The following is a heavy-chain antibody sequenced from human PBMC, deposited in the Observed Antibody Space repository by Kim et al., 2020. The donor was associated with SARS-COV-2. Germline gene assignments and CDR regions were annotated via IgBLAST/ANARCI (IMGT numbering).Heavy chain of an antibody. D-gene: IGHD1-7*01. CDR1: GGSISSYY. V-gene: IGHV4-4*07. CDR2: IYTSGST. CDR3: ARDHGNYVFLYYGMDV. Sequence: SETLSLTCTVSGGSISSYYWSWIRQPAGKGLEWIGRIYTSGSTNYNPSLKSRVTMSVDTSKNQFSLKLSSVTAADTAVYYCARDHGNYVFLYYGMDVWGQGTTGTVSS. J-gene: IGHJ6*02.